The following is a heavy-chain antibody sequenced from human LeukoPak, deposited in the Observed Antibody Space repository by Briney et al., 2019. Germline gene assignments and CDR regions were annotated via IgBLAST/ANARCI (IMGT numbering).Heavy chain of an antibody. Sequence: SGGSLRLSCAASGFTFSSYALSWVRQAPGKGLEWVSGISDSGGSTYYADSVKGRFTISRDNSKNTVYLQMNSLRAEDTAIYFCAKGTGDYGMDVWGQGTTVTVSS. V-gene: IGHV3-23*01. CDR2: ISDSGGST. CDR1: GFTFSSYA. CDR3: AKGTGDYGMDV. J-gene: IGHJ6*02. D-gene: IGHD1-1*01.